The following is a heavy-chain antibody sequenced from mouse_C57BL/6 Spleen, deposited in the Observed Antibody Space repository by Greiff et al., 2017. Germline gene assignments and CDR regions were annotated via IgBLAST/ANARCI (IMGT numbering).Heavy chain of an antibody. CDR1: GYAFTNYL. D-gene: IGHD2-4*01. J-gene: IGHJ2*01. Sequence: VQLKESGAELVRPGTSVKVSCKASGYAFTNYLIEWVKQRPGQGLEWIGVINPGSGGTNYNEKFKGKATLTADKSSSTAYMQLSSLTSEDSAVYFCARSEDYDYFDYWGQGTTLTVSS. V-gene: IGHV1-54*01. CDR3: ARSEDYDYFDY. CDR2: INPGSGGT.